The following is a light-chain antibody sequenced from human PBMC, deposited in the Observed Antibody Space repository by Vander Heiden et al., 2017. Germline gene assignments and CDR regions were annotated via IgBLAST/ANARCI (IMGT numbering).Light chain of an antibody. J-gene: IGKJ2*01. CDR1: QTVSTS. CDR2: AAS. CDR3: LHRSNWLYT. V-gene: IGKV3-11*01. Sequence: EIVLPQSPATLSLSPGARATLSCRASQTVSTSLAWYQQKPGQAPRLLIFAASSRATDIPARFSGSGSGTDFTLTISSLEPEDFAVYYCLHRSNWLYTFGQGTKLEIK.